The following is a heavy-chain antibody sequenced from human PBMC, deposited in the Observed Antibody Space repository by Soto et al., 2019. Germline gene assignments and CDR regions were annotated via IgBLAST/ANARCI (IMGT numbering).Heavy chain of an antibody. CDR2: IIPILGIA. CDR1: GGTFSSYT. CDR3: ARGAYCSSTSCPLGEDYYYYMDV. Sequence: ASVKVSCKASGGTFSSYTISWVRQAPGQGLEWMGRIIPILGIANYAQKFQGRVTITADKTTSTAYMELSSLRSEDTAVYYCARGAYCSSTSCPLGEDYYYYMDVWGKGTTVTVSS. V-gene: IGHV1-69*02. J-gene: IGHJ6*03. D-gene: IGHD2-2*01.